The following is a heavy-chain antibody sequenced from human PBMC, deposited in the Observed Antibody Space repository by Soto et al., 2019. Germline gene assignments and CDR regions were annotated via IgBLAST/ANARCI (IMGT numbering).Heavy chain of an antibody. CDR3: TAISSTAWH. J-gene: IGHJ4*02. D-gene: IGHD6-19*01. CDR2: IKTKTDGGTT. V-gene: IGHV3-15*07. CDR1: ACTLITAW. Sequence: PGRDLRLSWGASACTLITAWMNWWRQAPGKGLEWVGRIKTKTDGGTTDYAAPVKGRVTISRDDSKNTLYLHMNSLETEDTAVYYCTAISSTAWHRAQGT.